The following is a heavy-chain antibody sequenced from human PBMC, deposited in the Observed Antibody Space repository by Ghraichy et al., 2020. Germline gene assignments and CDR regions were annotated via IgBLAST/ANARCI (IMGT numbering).Heavy chain of an antibody. J-gene: IGHJ4*02. CDR3: AKDQDTGWSFAD. CDR2: IKEDGSKM. Sequence: GGSLRLSCAASGFTFTSYWMYWVRQAPGKGPEWVTYIKEDGSKMYYVDSVKGRFTVSRDNAKKTLYLQMNSLRVEDTAVYYCAKDQDTGWSFADWGQGTLVTVSS. V-gene: IGHV3-7*01. D-gene: IGHD1-26*01. CDR1: GFTFTSYW.